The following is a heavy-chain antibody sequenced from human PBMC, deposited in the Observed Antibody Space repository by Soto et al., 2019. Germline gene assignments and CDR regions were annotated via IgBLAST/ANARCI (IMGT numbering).Heavy chain of an antibody. V-gene: IGHV4-30-4*01. J-gene: IGHJ6*02. CDR1: GGSISSGDYY. CDR3: AGEYISSSAPPYYYSGRDV. Sequence: SETLSLTCTVSGGSISSGDYYWSWIRQPPGKGLEWIGYIYYSGSTYYNPSLKSRVTISVDTSKNQFSLKLSSVTAADTAVYYCAGEYISSSAPPYYYSGRDVWGQGTTVTVSS. CDR2: IYYSGST. D-gene: IGHD6-6*01.